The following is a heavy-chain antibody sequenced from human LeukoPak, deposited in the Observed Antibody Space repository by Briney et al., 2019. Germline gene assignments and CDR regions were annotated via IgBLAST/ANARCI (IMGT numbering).Heavy chain of an antibody. V-gene: IGHV3-30*02. CDR2: IRYDGSNR. CDR1: GFTFSSYG. D-gene: IGHD6-19*01. Sequence: GGSLRLSCAASGFTFSSYGMHWVRQAPGKGLEWVAFIRYDGSNRYYADSVKGRFTISRDNSKNTLYLQMNSLRAEDTAVYYCAKDGTAYSSGWYYFDYWGQGTLVTVSS. J-gene: IGHJ4*02. CDR3: AKDGTAYSSGWYYFDY.